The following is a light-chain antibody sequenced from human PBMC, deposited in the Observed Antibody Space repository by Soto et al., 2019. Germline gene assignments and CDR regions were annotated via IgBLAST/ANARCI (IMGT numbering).Light chain of an antibody. Sequence: DIVMTQSPAILSVSLGERATLSCLASQSISDNLAWYQQRSGQAPRLLIYGASTRATGAPARFRGSGSGTEFTLTISSLQSDDFAIYYCQQYKSWPPLTFGGGTKVE. CDR2: GAS. V-gene: IGKV3-15*01. J-gene: IGKJ4*01. CDR3: QQYKSWPPLT. CDR1: QSISDN.